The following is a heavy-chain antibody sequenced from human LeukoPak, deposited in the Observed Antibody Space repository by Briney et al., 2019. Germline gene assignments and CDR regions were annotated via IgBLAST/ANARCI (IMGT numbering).Heavy chain of an antibody. V-gene: IGHV4-59*02. Sequence: SETLSLTCTVSGGSVSNYYWSWIRQPPGKGLEWIGYIFYSGSTSYNPSLKSRVTISSDTSKNQFSLKLSSVTAADTAVYYCARDRVYYMDVWGKGTTVTVSS. J-gene: IGHJ6*03. CDR1: GGSVSNYY. CDR2: IFYSGST. CDR3: ARDRVYYMDV.